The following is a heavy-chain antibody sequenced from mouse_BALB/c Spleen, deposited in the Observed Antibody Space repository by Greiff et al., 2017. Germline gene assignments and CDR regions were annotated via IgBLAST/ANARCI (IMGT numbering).Heavy chain of an antibody. J-gene: IGHJ3*01. CDR3: ARDYGSIFAY. CDR1: GYTFTSYV. D-gene: IGHD1-1*01. Sequence: VHVKQSGPELVKPGASVKVSCKASGYTFTSYVMHWVKQKPGQGLEWIGYINPYNDGTKYNEKFKGKATLTSDKSSSTAYMELSSLTSEDSAVYYCARDYGSIFAYWGQGTLVTVSA. V-gene: IGHV1-14*01. CDR2: INPYNDGT.